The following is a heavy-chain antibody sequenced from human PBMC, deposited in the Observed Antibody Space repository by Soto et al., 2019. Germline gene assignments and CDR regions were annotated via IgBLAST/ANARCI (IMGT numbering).Heavy chain of an antibody. J-gene: IGHJ4*01. CDR1: GFTFNHYW. CDR2: IRQAGSDT. CDR3: LSGRAFGG. V-gene: IGHV3-7*01. Sequence: EVQLVESGGALVQPGGSLRLSCKVSGFTFNHYWMNWVRQAPGKGLEWLGNIRQAGSDTYYVDSVKGRFTISRDNAKNSLYLQMNTLRAEDAAIYYWLSGRAFGGWGHRTLVTVSS. D-gene: IGHD6-19*01.